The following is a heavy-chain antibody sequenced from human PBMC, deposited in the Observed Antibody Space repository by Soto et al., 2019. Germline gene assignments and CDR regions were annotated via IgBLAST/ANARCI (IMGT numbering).Heavy chain of an antibody. CDR2: IRSKSNSYAT. D-gene: IGHD4-17*01. CDR1: GFTFSGSA. CDR3: TRGYGDYVRDY. J-gene: IGHJ4*02. Sequence: EVPLVESGGGLVQPGGSLKLSCAVSGFTFSGSAMHGVRRASGKGLEWVGRIRSKSNSYATAYAASVKGRFTISRDDSKNTAYLQMNSLKTEDTAVYYCTRGYGDYVRDYWGQGTLVTVSS. V-gene: IGHV3-73*01.